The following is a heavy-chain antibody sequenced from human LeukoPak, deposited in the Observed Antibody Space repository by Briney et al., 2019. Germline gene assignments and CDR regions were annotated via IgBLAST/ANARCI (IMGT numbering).Heavy chain of an antibody. CDR2: LSYTGKT. CDR3: SEGYFEPFDH. J-gene: IGHJ5*02. D-gene: IGHD2/OR15-2a*01. CDR1: GASVSTSH. Sequence: PSETLSLTCLVSGASVSTSHWNWIRQLPGKGLEWIGCLSYTGKTDYNPSLTSRVNISLGTSKNQVSLKLKSVTAADTAVYYCSEGYFEPFDHWGQGTLVVVSS. V-gene: IGHV4-59*02.